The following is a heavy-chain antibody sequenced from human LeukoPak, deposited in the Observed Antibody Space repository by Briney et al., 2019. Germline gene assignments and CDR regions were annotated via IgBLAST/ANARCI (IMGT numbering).Heavy chain of an antibody. J-gene: IGHJ3*02. Sequence: GGSLRLSCAASGFTFSSYSMNWVRQAPGKGLEWVSSISSSSSYIYYADSVKGRFTISRDNAKNSLYLQMNSLRAEDTAVYYCAREGRYYDSAGDAFDIWGQGTMVTVSS. CDR3: AREGRYYDSAGDAFDI. D-gene: IGHD3-22*01. CDR2: ISSSSSYI. V-gene: IGHV3-21*01. CDR1: GFTFSSYS.